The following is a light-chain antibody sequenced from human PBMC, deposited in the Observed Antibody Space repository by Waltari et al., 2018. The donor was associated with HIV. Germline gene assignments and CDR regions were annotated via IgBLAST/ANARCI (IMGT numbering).Light chain of an antibody. Sequence: QSALTQPRSLSGSPGQSVTISCTASSSDVGVYDFVSWYQQYPGKAPKLIIFNVSKRPSGVPDRFSGSKSGNTASLTISGLQAEDEADYHCCSYAGSYSYVFGTGTQVTVL. J-gene: IGLJ1*01. CDR1: SSDVGVYDF. V-gene: IGLV2-11*01. CDR3: CSYAGSYSYV. CDR2: NVS.